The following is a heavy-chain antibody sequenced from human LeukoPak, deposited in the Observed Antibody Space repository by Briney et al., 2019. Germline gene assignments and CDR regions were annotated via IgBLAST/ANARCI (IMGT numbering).Heavy chain of an antibody. V-gene: IGHV3-30*03. CDR1: GFIFNTHG. CDR3: ATYRQIQVPFEF. Sequence: GGSLRLSCAASGFIFNTHGMHWVRQAPGKGLEWVSFISHDGTNQYYADSVKGRFTISRDNSRSTLSLQMDSLRAEDTATYYCATYRQIQVPFEFWGQGTLVTVSS. J-gene: IGHJ4*02. CDR2: ISHDGTNQ. D-gene: IGHD5-18*01.